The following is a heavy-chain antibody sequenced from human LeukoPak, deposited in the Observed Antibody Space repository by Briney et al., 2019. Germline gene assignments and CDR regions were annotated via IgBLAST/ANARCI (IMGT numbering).Heavy chain of an antibody. Sequence: PGGSLRLSCAASGFTFSSYAMHWVRQAPGKGLEWVAVISYDGSNKYYADSVKGRFIISRDNSKNTLYLQMNSLRAEDTAVYYCARTGGLRKLDYWGQGTLVTVSS. V-gene: IGHV3-30-3*01. CDR1: GFTFSSYA. CDR3: ARTGGLRKLDY. CDR2: ISYDGSNK. D-gene: IGHD4-17*01. J-gene: IGHJ4*02.